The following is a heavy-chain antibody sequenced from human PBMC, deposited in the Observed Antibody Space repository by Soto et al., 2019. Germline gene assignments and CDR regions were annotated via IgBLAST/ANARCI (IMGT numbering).Heavy chain of an antibody. J-gene: IGHJ4*02. V-gene: IGHV5-51*01. CDR2: IYPGDSDT. D-gene: IGHD3-3*01. Sequence: GESLKISCKGSGCSFTSYWIGWVRQMPGKGLEWMGIIYPGDSDTRYSPSFQGQVTISADKSISTAYLQWSSLKASDTAMYYCARQEYYGFWSGYYRCFDYWGQGTLVTVSS. CDR1: GCSFTSYW. CDR3: ARQEYYGFWSGYYRCFDY.